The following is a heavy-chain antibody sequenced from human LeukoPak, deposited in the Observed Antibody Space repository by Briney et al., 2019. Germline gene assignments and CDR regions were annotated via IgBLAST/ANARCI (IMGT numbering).Heavy chain of an antibody. J-gene: IGHJ4*02. CDR1: GFTVSSNY. Sequence: GGSLGLSCAASGFTVSSNYMSWVRQAPGKGLEWVSVIYSGGSTYYADSVKGRFTISRDNSKNTVNLQMNSLRAEDTAVYYCARGDSGSSHFEYWGQGTLVTVSS. CDR2: IYSGGST. D-gene: IGHD1-26*01. CDR3: ARGDSGSSHFEY. V-gene: IGHV3-53*05.